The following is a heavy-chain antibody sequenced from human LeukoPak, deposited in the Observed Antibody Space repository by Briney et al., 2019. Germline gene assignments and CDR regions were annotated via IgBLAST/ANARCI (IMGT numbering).Heavy chain of an antibody. J-gene: IGHJ4*02. CDR3: ARDPYSNYFDY. V-gene: IGHV1-69*04. CDR1: GGTFSSYA. Sequence: SVKVSCKASGGTFSSYAISWVRQAPGQGLEWMGRIIPILGIADYAQKFQGRVTITADKSTSTAYMELSSLRSEDTAVYYCARDPYSNYFDYWGQGTLVTVSS. CDR2: IIPILGIA. D-gene: IGHD4-11*01.